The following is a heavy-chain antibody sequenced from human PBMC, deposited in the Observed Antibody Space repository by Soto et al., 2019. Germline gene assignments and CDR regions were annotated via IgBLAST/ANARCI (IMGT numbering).Heavy chain of an antibody. J-gene: IGHJ4*02. V-gene: IGHV1-18*01. CDR1: GYTYRIYA. CDR3: ARGGTGYNTFDY. CDR2: ISPYNGDT. Sequence: ASVKVSCKTSGYTYRIYANTSVRPAPGQGLEWMGWISPYNGDTNYAQNLQDRVTMTTDTSTNTAYMELRSLRSDDTAVYYCARGGTGYNTFDYWGQGTLVTVSS. D-gene: IGHD6-25*01.